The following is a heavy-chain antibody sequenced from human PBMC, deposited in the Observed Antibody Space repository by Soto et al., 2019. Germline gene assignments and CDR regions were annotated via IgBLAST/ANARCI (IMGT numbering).Heavy chain of an antibody. J-gene: IGHJ5*02. V-gene: IGHV4-30-2*01. D-gene: IGHD4-17*01. Sequence: QLQLQESGSGLVKPSQTLSLTCAVSGGSISSGGYSWSWIRQPPGKVLEWIGYIYHSGSTYYNPSLKSRVTISVDRSKNQFSLKLSSVTAADTAVYYCARFYGDYSNWFDPWGQGTLVTVSS. CDR2: IYHSGST. CDR3: ARFYGDYSNWFDP. CDR1: GGSISSGGYS.